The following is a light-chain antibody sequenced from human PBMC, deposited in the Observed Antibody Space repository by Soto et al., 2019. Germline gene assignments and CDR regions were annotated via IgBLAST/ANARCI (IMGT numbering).Light chain of an antibody. V-gene: IGKV3-20*01. Sequence: EIVLTQSPDTLSLSPGERVTLSCRASQSVSSSYLAWYQQTPGQAPRLLIYGTSNRATGIPDRFSGSGSGTDFTLTISRLEPEDCAVYYCQQYGNSRWTFGQGTKVEIK. CDR1: QSVSSSY. CDR2: GTS. J-gene: IGKJ1*01. CDR3: QQYGNSRWT.